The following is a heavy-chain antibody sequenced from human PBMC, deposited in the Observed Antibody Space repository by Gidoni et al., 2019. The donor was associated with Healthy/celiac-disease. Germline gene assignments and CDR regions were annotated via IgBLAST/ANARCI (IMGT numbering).Heavy chain of an antibody. CDR3: ARITMVRGVNGFDP. D-gene: IGHD3-10*01. Sequence: QVQLVQSGAEVRKPGASVKVSCKASAYTFTSYGISWVRQAPGQGLEWMGWISGYNGNTNYAQKFQGRVTMTTDTSTSTAYRELRSLRSDDTAVYYCARITMVRGVNGFDPWGQGTLVTVSS. V-gene: IGHV1-18*01. CDR1: AYTFTSYG. J-gene: IGHJ5*02. CDR2: ISGYNGNT.